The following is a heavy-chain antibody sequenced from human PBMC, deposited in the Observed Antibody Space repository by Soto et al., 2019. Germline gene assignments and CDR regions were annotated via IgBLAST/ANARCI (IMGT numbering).Heavy chain of an antibody. CDR2: IYYSGST. CDR1: GGSISSYY. CDR3: ASTRLTCTNGVCYSGYYYGMDV. Sequence: SETLSLTCTVSGGSISSYYWSWIRQPPGKGLEWIGYIYYSGSTNYNPSLKSRVTISVDTSKNQFSLQLSSVTAADTAVYYCASTRLTCTNGVCYSGYYYGMDVWGQGTTVTVSS. V-gene: IGHV4-59*01. J-gene: IGHJ6*02. D-gene: IGHD2-8*01.